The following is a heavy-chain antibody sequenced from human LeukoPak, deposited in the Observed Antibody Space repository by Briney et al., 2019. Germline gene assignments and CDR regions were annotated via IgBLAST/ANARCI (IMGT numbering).Heavy chain of an antibody. Sequence: GGSLRLSCAASGFTFSNHGMHWVRQAPGKGLEWVAFIRYDGTDKYYADSVKGRFTISRDNSENTVSLQLNSPRAEDTAVYYCGKGLAYTYPYSGNMDVWGKGTTVTISS. CDR3: GKGLAYTYPYSGNMDV. V-gene: IGHV3-30*02. J-gene: IGHJ6*03. D-gene: IGHD5-18*01. CDR1: GFTFSNHG. CDR2: IRYDGTDK.